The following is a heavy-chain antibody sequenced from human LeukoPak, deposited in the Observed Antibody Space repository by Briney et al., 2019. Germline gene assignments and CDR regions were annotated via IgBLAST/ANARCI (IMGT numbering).Heavy chain of an antibody. J-gene: IGHJ4*02. CDR2: IKQDGSEK. CDR1: GFTFSSYW. D-gene: IGHD3-22*01. Sequence: GGSLRLSCAASGFTFSSYWMSWVRQAPGKGLEWVANIKQDGSEKYYVDSVKGRFTISRDNAKNSLYLQMNSLRAEDTAVYYCARALRAYYYDSSSLDYWGQGTLVTVSS. CDR3: ARALRAYYYDSSSLDY. V-gene: IGHV3-7*01.